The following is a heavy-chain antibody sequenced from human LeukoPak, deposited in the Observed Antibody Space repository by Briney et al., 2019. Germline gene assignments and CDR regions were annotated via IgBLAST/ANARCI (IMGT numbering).Heavy chain of an antibody. V-gene: IGHV4-59*01. CDR3: ARDYSVRGGSGYDH. Sequence: PSETLSLTCTVSGGSISGDHWNWIRQPPGKGLEWIGYIYYSGSTNYNPSLRRRVSISVDTAKNQFSLNLNSVTAADTAVYYCARDYSVRGGSGYDHWGQGTLVTVSS. CDR2: IYYSGST. CDR1: GGSISGDH. D-gene: IGHD5-24*01. J-gene: IGHJ4*02.